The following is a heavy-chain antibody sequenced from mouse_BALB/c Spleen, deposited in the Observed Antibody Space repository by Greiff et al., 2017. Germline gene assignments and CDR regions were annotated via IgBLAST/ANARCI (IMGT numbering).Heavy chain of an antibody. CDR2: INSNGGST. CDR3: ARHGSGYFDV. Sequence: EVKLVESGGGLVKLGGSLKLSCAASGFTFSSYYMSWVRQTPEKRLELVAAINSNGGSTYYPDTVKGRFTISRDNAKNTLYLQMSSLKSEDTALYYCARHGSGYFDVWGAGTTVTVSS. CDR1: GFTFSSYY. J-gene: IGHJ1*01. V-gene: IGHV5-6-2*01.